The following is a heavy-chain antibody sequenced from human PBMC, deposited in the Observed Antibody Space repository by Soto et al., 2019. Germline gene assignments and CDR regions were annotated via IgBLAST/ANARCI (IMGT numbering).Heavy chain of an antibody. CDR3: ARGPGAARLYYYGKDV. J-gene: IGHJ6*02. CDR2: IYYSGST. CDR1: GGSISSGDYY. Sequence: SETLSLTCTVSGGSISSGDYYWSWIRQPPGKGLEWIGYIYYSGSTYYNPSLKSRVTISVDTSKNQFSLKLSSVTAADTAVYYCARGPGAARLYYYGKDVWGQGTTVTVSS. D-gene: IGHD6-6*01. V-gene: IGHV4-30-4*01.